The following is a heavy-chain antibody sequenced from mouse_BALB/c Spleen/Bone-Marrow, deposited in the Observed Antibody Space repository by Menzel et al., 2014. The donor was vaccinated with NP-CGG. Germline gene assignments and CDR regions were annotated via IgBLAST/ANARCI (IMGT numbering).Heavy chain of an antibody. J-gene: IGHJ3*01. CDR1: GFTFSSYG. Sequence: EVHLVESGGDLVKPGGSLKLSCAASGFTFSSYGMSWVRQTPDKRLEWVATINNGGTYTYYPDSVKGRFTISRGNAKNTLYLQMSSLKSEDTAMYYCALNWGSAYWGQGTLVTVSA. CDR2: INNGGTYT. CDR3: ALNWGSAY. D-gene: IGHD4-1*02. V-gene: IGHV5-6*01.